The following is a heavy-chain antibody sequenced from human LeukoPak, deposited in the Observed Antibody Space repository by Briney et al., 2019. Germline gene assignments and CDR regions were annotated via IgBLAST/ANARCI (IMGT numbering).Heavy chain of an antibody. CDR2: IYPGDSDT. J-gene: IGHJ4*02. Sequence: GESLKISCKGSGYSFTSYWIGWVRQMPGKGLEWMGIIYPGDSDTGYSPSFQGQVTISADKSISTAYLQWSSLKASDTAMYYCARPSTTPTGDYKGYFDYWGQGTLVTVSS. CDR3: ARPSTTPTGDYKGYFDY. CDR1: GYSFTSYW. D-gene: IGHD4-17*01. V-gene: IGHV5-51*01.